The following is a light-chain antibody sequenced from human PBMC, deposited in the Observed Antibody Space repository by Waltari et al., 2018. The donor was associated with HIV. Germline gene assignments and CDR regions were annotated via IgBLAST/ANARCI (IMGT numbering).Light chain of an antibody. J-gene: IGLJ1*01. CDR3: ASWDDSLNGYV. V-gene: IGLV1-44*01. CDR1: SSNIGSNA. CDR2: SNN. Sequence: QSVLTPPPSASGTPGQRVTISCSGSSSNIGSNAVNWYQQLPATAPKLLIYSNNQRPSGVPERFSGSKYGTSASLDISGLQSEDEADYYCASWDDSLNGYVFGTGTKVTVL.